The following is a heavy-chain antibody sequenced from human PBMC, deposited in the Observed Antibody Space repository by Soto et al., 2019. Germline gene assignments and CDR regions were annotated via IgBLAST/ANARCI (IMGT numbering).Heavy chain of an antibody. CDR1: GFSLSTSGVG. V-gene: IGHV2-5*02. CDR2: IYWDDDK. CDR3: ARSRGCGNSAVYVF. J-gene: IGHJ4*02. D-gene: IGHD2-21*02. Sequence: QITLKESGPTLLKPTQTLTLTCSFSGFSLSTSGVGVGWIRQPPGKALEWLAHIYWDDDKRHSPSLKTRLTITEATSKNQVVLIMTNMDPVDTATYYCARSRGCGNSAVYVFWGQGTLVTLSS.